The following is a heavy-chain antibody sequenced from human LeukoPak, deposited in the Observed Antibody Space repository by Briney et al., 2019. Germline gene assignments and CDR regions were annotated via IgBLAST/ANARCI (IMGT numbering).Heavy chain of an antibody. J-gene: IGHJ6*02. CDR2: IRYDGSNK. CDR3: ARYRYSGYDSLYYYYGMDV. CDR1: GFTFSSYG. Sequence: GGSLRLSCAASGFTFSSYGMHWVRQAPGKGLEWVAFIRYDGSNKYYADSVKGRFTISRDNSKNTLYLQMNSLRAEDTAVYYCARYRYSGYDSLYYYYGMDVWGQGTTVTVSS. D-gene: IGHD5-12*01. V-gene: IGHV3-30*02.